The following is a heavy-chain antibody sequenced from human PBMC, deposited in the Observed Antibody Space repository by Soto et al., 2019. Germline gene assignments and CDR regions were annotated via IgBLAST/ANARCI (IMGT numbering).Heavy chain of an antibody. CDR1: GGTFSSYA. D-gene: IGHD2-15*01. J-gene: IGHJ4*02. Sequence: SVKVSCKASGGTFSSYAISWVRQAPGQGLEWMGGIIPIFGTANYAQKFQGRVTITADESTSTAYMELSSLRSEDTAVYYCARESYCSGGSCYFDYWGQGTLVTVSS. CDR2: IIPIFGTA. CDR3: ARESYCSGGSCYFDY. V-gene: IGHV1-69*13.